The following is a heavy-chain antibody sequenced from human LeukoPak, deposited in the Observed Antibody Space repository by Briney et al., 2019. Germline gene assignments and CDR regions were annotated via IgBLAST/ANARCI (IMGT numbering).Heavy chain of an antibody. Sequence: SVKVSCKASGGTFSSYAISWVRQAPGQGLEWMGRIIPILGIANYAQKFQGRVTITADKSTSTAYMELSSLRPEDTAVYYCARTGTTQNYYYGMDVWGQGTTVTVSS. D-gene: IGHD1-1*01. CDR3: ARTGTTQNYYYGMDV. CDR1: GGTFSSYA. J-gene: IGHJ6*02. CDR2: IIPILGIA. V-gene: IGHV1-69*04.